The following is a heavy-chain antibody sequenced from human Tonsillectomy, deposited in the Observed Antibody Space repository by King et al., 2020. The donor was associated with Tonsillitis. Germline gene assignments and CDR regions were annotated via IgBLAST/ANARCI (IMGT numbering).Heavy chain of an antibody. CDR1: GYSISSAYY. CDR2: IYHSGPT. J-gene: IGHJ3*02. Sequence: QLQESGPGLVKPSETLSLTCTVSGYSISSAYYWGWIRQPPGKGLEWIGNIYHSGPTYYNPSLKSRVTISVDTSKNQFSLKLRSVTAADTAVYYCARGSLGYCSGTSCYDGHSDAFVIGGQGTMVTVSS. D-gene: IGHD2-2*01. V-gene: IGHV4-38-2*02. CDR3: ARGSLGYCSGTSCYDGHSDAFVI.